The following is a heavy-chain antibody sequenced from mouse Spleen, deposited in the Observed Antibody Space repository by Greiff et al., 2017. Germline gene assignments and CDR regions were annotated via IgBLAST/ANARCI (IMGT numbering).Heavy chain of an antibody. CDR2: INYDGSST. D-gene: IGHD2-1*01. J-gene: IGHJ3*01. Sequence: EVKLVESEGGLVQPGSSMKLSCTASGFTFSDYYMAWVRQVPEKGLEWVANINYDGSSTYYLDSLKSRFIISRDNAKNILYLQMSSLKSEDTATYYCAREDGNYPAYWGQGTLVTVSA. V-gene: IGHV5-16*01. CDR1: GFTFSDYY. CDR3: AREDGNYPAY.